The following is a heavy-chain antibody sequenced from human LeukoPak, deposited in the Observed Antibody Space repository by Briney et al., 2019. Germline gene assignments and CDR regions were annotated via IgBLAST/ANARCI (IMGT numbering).Heavy chain of an antibody. V-gene: IGHV3-23*01. CDR2: ISGSGGST. J-gene: IGHJ4*02. D-gene: IGHD3-22*01. CDR3: AKEVGDYYDSSGYYYVPSYYFDY. CDR1: GFTFSSYA. Sequence: GGSLRLSCAASGFTFSSYAMSWVRQAPGKGLEWVSAISGSGGSTYYADSVKGRFTISRGNSKNTLYLQMNSLRAEDTAVYYCAKEVGDYYDSSGYYYVPSYYFDYWGQGTLVTVSS.